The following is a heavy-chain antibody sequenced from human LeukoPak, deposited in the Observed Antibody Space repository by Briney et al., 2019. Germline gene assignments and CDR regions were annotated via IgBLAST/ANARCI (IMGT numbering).Heavy chain of an antibody. D-gene: IGHD4-17*01. J-gene: IGHJ4*02. CDR1: GFTFSSYW. V-gene: IGHV3-74*01. Sequence: GGSLRLSCAASGFTFSSYWMHWVRQAPGKGLVWVSRINSDGSGTSYADSVKGRFTISRDNTKNTLYLQMNNLRAEDTAVYYCARRYDYGDYWGQGTLVTVSS. CDR2: INSDGSGT. CDR3: ARRYDYGDY.